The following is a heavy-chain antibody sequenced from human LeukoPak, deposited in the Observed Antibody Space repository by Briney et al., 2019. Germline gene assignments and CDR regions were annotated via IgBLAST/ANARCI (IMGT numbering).Heavy chain of an antibody. J-gene: IGHJ5*02. CDR2: MNPNSGNT. CDR1: GYTFTSYD. V-gene: IGHV1-8*01. D-gene: IGHD5-12*01. CDR3: ARVARYSGYERPRNWFDP. Sequence: ASVRVSCKASGYTFTSYDINWVRQATGQGLEWMGWMNPNSGNTGYAQKFQGRVTMTRNTSISTAYMELSSLRSEDTAVYYCARVARYSGYERPRNWFDPWGQGTLVTVSS.